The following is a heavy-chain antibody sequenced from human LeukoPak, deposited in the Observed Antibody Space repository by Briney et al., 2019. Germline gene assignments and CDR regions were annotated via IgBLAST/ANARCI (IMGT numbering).Heavy chain of an antibody. CDR2: ILDSGYST. CDR3: AKLGGHPLHNYYVGV. D-gene: IGHD3-16*01. V-gene: IGHV3-23*01. CDR1: GFTFSSYA. J-gene: IGHJ6*03. Sequence: GGSLRLSCAASGFTFSSYAISWVRQAPGKGLEWVSGILDSGYSTYYANSVKGRFTISRDNSNNTLYLQMNSLRAEDTAVYYCAKLGGHPLHNYYVGVWGKGTTVAVSS.